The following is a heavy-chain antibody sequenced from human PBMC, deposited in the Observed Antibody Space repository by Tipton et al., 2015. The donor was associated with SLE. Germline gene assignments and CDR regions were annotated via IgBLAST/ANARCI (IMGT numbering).Heavy chain of an antibody. CDR3: AGRRTGYRDAFDI. D-gene: IGHD5-12*01. CDR1: NGSISRSSYY. J-gene: IGHJ3*02. V-gene: IGHV4-39*01. Sequence: LRLSCSVSNGSISRSSYYWGWIRQPPGKGLEWIASIYYSGSTTYYNPSLKSRVTISVDTSNNQFSLLLTSVSAPGPAVYYCAGRRTGYRDAFDIWGQGTMVTVSS. CDR2: IYYSGSTT.